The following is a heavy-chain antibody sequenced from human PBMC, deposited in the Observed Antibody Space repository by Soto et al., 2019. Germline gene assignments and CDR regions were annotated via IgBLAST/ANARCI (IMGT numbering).Heavy chain of an antibody. D-gene: IGHD1-1*01. CDR3: ARVMEPRVQDY. J-gene: IGHJ4*02. V-gene: IGHV3-21*01. Sequence: GGSLRLSCAASGFTFSSYSMNWVRQAPGKGLECVSSISSSSSYIYYADSVKGRFTISRDNAKNSLYLQMNSLRAEDTAVYYCARVMEPRVQDYWGQGTLVTVPA. CDR2: ISSSSSYI. CDR1: GFTFSSYS.